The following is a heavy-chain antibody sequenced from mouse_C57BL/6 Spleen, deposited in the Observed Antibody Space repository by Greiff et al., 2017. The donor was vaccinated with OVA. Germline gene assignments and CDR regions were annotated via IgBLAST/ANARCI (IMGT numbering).Heavy chain of an antibody. V-gene: IGHV1-18*01. Sequence: EVQLQQSGPELVKPGASVKIPCKASRYTFTDYNMDWVKQSHGKSLEWIGDINPNNGGTIYNQKFKGKATLTVDKSSSTAYMELRSLTSEDTAVYYCARVDLWFAYWGQGTLVTVSA. J-gene: IGHJ3*01. CDR1: RYTFTDYN. CDR3: ARVDLWFAY. CDR2: INPNNGGT.